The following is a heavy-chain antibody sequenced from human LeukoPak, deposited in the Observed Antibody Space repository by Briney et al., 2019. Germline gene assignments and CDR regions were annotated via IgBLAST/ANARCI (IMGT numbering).Heavy chain of an antibody. V-gene: IGHV1-2*06. CDR3: ARGPVTYYYMDV. Sequence: ASVKVSCKTSGYTFTGYYMHWVRQAPGQGLEWMGRINPNSGGTNYAQKFQGRVTMTRDTSISTAYMELSRLRSDDTAVYYCARGPVTYYYMDVWGKGTTVTVSS. CDR2: INPNSGGT. J-gene: IGHJ6*03. CDR1: GYTFTGYY. D-gene: IGHD3/OR15-3a*01.